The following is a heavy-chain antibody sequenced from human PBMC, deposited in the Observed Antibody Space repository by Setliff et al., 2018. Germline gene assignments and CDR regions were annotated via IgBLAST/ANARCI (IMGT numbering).Heavy chain of an antibody. CDR3: ARANYYDSSGHSVYGMDV. D-gene: IGHD3-22*01. CDR2: IIPIFGTT. Sequence: SVKVSCKSSGGSFSTYAISWARQAPGQGLEWMGVIIPIFGTTNNAQKFQGRVTITADESTSTAYMELSSLRSEDTAVYYCARANYYDSSGHSVYGMDVWGQGTTVTVSS. V-gene: IGHV1-69*13. CDR1: GGSFSTYA. J-gene: IGHJ6*02.